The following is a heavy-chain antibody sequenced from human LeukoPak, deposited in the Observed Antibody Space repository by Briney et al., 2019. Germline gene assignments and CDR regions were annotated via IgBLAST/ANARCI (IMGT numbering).Heavy chain of an antibody. CDR3: TRGRNDYGDPDAFDI. D-gene: IGHD4-17*01. V-gene: IGHV3-21*01. CDR1: GFTFSDFA. J-gene: IGHJ3*02. CDR2: ITRVSTYI. Sequence: PGGSLKLSCAASGFTFSDFAMNWVRQAPGKGLEWVSSITRVSTYIYYAESVQGRFTISRDNHKDLLYLQLNSLRGDDTGIYYCTRGRNDYGDPDAFDIWGQGTVVTVSS.